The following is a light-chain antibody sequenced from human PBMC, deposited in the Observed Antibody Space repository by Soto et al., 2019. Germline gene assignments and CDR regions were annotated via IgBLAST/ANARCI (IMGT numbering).Light chain of an antibody. Sequence: QSALTQPASVSGSPGQSITISCAGTSADIGAFNYVSWYQHHPDKAPKLLIYDVSARPSGVSTRFSASKSANTASLTISGLQADDEADYYCCSYSTTSALVFGGVTKLTVL. CDR2: DVS. CDR3: CSYSTTSALV. CDR1: SADIGAFNY. J-gene: IGLJ2*01. V-gene: IGLV2-14*03.